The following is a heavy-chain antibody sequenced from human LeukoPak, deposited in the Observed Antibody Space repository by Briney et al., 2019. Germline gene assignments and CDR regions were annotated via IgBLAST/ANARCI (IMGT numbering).Heavy chain of an antibody. Sequence: TGGSLRLSCAASGFTFSSYGMHWVRQAPGKGLEWVAFIRYDGSNKYYTDSVKGRFAISRDNSKNTLYLQMNSLRAEDTAVYYCARSPIGALYFDSWGQGNLVTISS. D-gene: IGHD6-6*01. V-gene: IGHV3-30*02. CDR1: GFTFSSYG. J-gene: IGHJ4*02. CDR2: IRYDGSNK. CDR3: ARSPIGALYFDS.